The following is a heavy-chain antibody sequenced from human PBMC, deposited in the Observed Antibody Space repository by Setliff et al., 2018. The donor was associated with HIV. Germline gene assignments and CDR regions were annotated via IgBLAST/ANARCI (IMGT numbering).Heavy chain of an antibody. D-gene: IGHD3-3*01. CDR3: AVTIFGVVTHGYFQH. Sequence: ASVKVSCKGSGYTFTSYDINWVRQATGQGLEWMGWMNPNSSNTGYARKFQGRVTITRNTSISTAYMELSSLRSEDTAVYYCAVTIFGVVTHGYFQHWGQGTLVTVSS. V-gene: IGHV1-8*01. CDR2: MNPNSSNT. CDR1: GYTFTSYD. J-gene: IGHJ1*01.